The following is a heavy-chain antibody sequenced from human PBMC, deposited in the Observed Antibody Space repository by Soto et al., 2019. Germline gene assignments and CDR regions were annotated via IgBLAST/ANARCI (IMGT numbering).Heavy chain of an antibody. CDR1: GYTLTELS. J-gene: IGHJ6*02. D-gene: IGHD2-2*01. V-gene: IGHV1-24*01. CDR3: ARAGSTEGMDV. Sequence: ASVKVSCKVSGYTLTELSMQWVRQAPGKGLEWMGGFDPEDGETIYAQKFQGRVTITADKSTSTAYMELSSLRSEDTAVYYCARAGSTEGMDVWGQGATGTVSS. CDR2: FDPEDGET.